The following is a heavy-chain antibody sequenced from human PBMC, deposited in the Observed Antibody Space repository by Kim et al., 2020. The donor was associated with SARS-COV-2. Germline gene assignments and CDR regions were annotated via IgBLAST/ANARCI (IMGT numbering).Heavy chain of an antibody. CDR2: ISWNSGSI. CDR1: GFTFDDYA. V-gene: IGHV3-9*01. D-gene: IGHD3-22*01. Sequence: GGSLRLSCAASGFTFDDYAMHWVRQAPGKGLEWVSGISWNSGSIGYADSVKGRFTISRDNAKNSLYLQMNSLRAEDTALYYCAKDMRDSRSSPGAFDIWGQGTMVTVSS. CDR3: AKDMRDSRSSPGAFDI. J-gene: IGHJ3*02.